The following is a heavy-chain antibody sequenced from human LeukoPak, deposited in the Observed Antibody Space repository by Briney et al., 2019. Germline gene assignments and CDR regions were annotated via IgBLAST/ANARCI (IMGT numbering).Heavy chain of an antibody. CDR3: ARGVRGSGNFDY. CDR1: GFTFSTYS. V-gene: IGHV3-21*01. CDR2: ITSPVGHI. J-gene: IGHJ4*02. Sequence: GGSLRLSCAASGFTFSTYSMNWVRQAPGKGLEWVASITSPVGHIYYADSLKGRITISRDNAKSSLYLQMNSLRAEDTAVYYCARGVRGSGNFDYWGQGTLVTVSS. D-gene: IGHD3-10*01.